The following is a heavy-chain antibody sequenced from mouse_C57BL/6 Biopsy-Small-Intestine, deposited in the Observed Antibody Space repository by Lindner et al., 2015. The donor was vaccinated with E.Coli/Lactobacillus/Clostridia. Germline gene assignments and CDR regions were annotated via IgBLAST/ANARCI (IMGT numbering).Heavy chain of an antibody. CDR2: IMPIFGTA. V-gene: IGHV1-81*01. CDR1: GGTFNTYA. J-gene: IGHJ4*01. D-gene: IGHD2-3*01. CDR3: ARATIVLVPAATNIDGLGWFDP. Sequence: SVKVSCKASGGTFNTYAITWVRQAPGQGLEWMGGIMPIFGTANYAQRFQGRVTITADESTSTAYMELSSLRSEDTAVYYCARATIVLVPAATNIDGLGWFDPWGQGTLVTVSS.